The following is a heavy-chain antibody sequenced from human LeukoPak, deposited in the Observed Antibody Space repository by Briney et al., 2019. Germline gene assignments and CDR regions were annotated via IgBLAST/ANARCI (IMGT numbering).Heavy chain of an antibody. V-gene: IGHV4-39*07. D-gene: IGHD6-6*01. CDR1: GGSISSSSYY. CDR3: AGEVSSSSSFDY. J-gene: IGHJ4*02. CDR2: IYYSGST. Sequence: SETLSLTCTVSGGSISSSSYYWGWIRQPPGKGLEWIGSIYYSGSTYYNPSLKSRVTISVDTSKNQFSLKLSSVTAADTAVYYCAGEVSSSSSFDYWGQGTLVTVSS.